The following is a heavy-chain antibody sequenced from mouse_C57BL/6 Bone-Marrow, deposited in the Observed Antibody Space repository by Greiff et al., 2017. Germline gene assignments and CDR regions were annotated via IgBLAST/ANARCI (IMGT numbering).Heavy chain of an antibody. V-gene: IGHV1-85*01. CDR3: ERVKFDGSSGDWYCDV. D-gene: IGHD1-1*01. CDR2: IFPGDGST. CDR1: GYTFTSYD. J-gene: IGHJ1*03. Sequence: VQLQQSGPELVKPGASVKLSCKASGYTFTSYDINWVKQRPGQGLEWIGWIFPGDGSTKYNEKFKGKATLTVDTSSSTAYMELHSLTSEDSAVYFWERVKFDGSSGDWYCDVWGTGTTVTVSS.